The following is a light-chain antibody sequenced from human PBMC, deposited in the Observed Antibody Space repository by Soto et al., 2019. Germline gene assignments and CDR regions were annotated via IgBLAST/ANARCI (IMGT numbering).Light chain of an antibody. CDR3: QQYNNWPPT. V-gene: IGKV3-15*01. CDR2: GAS. Sequence: EIVMTQSPATLSVSPGERATPSCRASQSVSSNLVWYQQKRGQAPRLLIYGASTRATGIPARFSGSGSGTEFTLTISSLQSEDFAVYYCQQYNNWPPTFGQGTKLEIK. J-gene: IGKJ2*01. CDR1: QSVSSN.